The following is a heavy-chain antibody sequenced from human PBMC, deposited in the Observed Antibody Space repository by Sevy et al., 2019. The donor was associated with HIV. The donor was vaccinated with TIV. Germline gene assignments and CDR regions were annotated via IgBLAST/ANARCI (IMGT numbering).Heavy chain of an antibody. CDR2: IWYDGSNK. CDR1: GFTFSSYG. J-gene: IGHJ4*02. CDR3: ARNDCDSGGSSYFFDY. Sequence: GGSLRLSCAASGFTFSSYGMHWVRQAPGKGLEWVAVIWYDGSNKYYADSVKGRFTISRDNSKNTLYLQMNSLRAEDTAVYYCARNDCDSGGSSYFFDYWGQGALVTVSS. D-gene: IGHD3-22*01. V-gene: IGHV3-33*01.